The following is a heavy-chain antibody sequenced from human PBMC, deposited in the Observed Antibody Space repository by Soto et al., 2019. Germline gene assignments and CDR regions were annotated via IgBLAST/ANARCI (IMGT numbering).Heavy chain of an antibody. CDR1: GYSISSGYY. CDR3: ARALGITGTTGILDY. Sequence: SETLSLTCAVSGYSISSGYYWGWIRQPPGKGLEWIGSIYHSGSTYYNTSLKSRVTISVDTSKNQFSLKLSSVTAADTAVYYCARALGITGTTGILDYWGQGTLVTVSS. D-gene: IGHD1-7*01. J-gene: IGHJ4*02. V-gene: IGHV4-38-2*01. CDR2: IYHSGST.